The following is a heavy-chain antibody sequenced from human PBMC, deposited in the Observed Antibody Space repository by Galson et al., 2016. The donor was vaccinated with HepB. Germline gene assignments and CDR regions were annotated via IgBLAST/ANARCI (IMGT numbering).Heavy chain of an antibody. V-gene: IGHV1-69*13. CDR3: VRDPLDSFRGTYRPTGFDV. D-gene: IGHD3-16*02. CDR1: GGTFNTHG. J-gene: IGHJ3*01. CDR2: IIPLFKTT. Sequence: SVKVSCKASGGTFNTHGLSWVRQAPGRGLEWMGQIIPLFKTTTYAQKFQGRVTLDADESSTTVYMDLRSLTVDDTAVYYCVRDPLDSFRGTYRPTGFDVWGQGTLVFVSS.